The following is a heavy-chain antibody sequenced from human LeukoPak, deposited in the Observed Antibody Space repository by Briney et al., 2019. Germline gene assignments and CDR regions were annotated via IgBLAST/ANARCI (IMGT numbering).Heavy chain of an antibody. V-gene: IGHV4-61*01. J-gene: IGHJ4*02. Sequence: SETLSLTCTVSGGSVRSGSYYWSWIRQPPGKRLEWIGYIYYSGSTNYNPSLKSRVTISVDTSKNQFSLKLSSVTAADTAVYYYATYREQWLVYYFDYWGQGTLVTVSS. CDR3: ATYREQWLVYYFDY. D-gene: IGHD6-19*01. CDR1: GGSVRSGSYY. CDR2: IYYSGST.